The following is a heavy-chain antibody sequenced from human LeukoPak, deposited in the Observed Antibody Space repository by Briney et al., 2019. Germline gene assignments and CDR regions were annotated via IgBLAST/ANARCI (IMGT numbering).Heavy chain of an antibody. Sequence: GGSLRLSCAASGFTFSSYGMHWVRQAPGKGLEWVAFIRYDGSNKYYADSVKGRFTISRDNSKSTLYLQMNSLRAEDTAVYYFAKDSLAGFGKFPMNGFDPWGQGTLSPSPQ. D-gene: IGHD3-10*01. CDR2: IRYDGSNK. V-gene: IGHV3-30*02. CDR3: AKDSLAGFGKFPMNGFDP. J-gene: IGHJ5*02. CDR1: GFTFSSYG.